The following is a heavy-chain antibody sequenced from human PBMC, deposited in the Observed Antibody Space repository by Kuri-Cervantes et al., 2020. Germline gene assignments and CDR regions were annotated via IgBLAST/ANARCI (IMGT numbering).Heavy chain of an antibody. V-gene: IGHV1-46*01. CDR3: APGAYGSGSYHTHYYYGMDV. CDR1: GYTFTSYY. J-gene: IGHJ6*02. D-gene: IGHD3-10*01. CDR2: INPSGGST. Sequence: ASVKVSCKASGYTFTSYYMHWVRQAPGQGLEWMGIINPSGGSTSYAQKFQGRVTMTRDTSTSTVYMELSSLRSEDTAVYYCAPGAYGSGSYHTHYYYGMDVWGQGTTVTVSS.